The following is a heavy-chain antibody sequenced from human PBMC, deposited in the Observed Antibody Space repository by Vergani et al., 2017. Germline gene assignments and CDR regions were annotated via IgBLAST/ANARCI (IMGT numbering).Heavy chain of an antibody. CDR1: SFKLGDYG. CDR3: ARETRGTPSSLDY. V-gene: IGHV3-33*01. D-gene: IGHD1-1*01. CDR2: TWYEGNNN. Sequence: VQLVESGGGLVQPGGSLKLSCTPSSFKLGDYGMHWVRQAPGRGLEWVSMTWYEGNNNYYADSVKGRFTISKDISKNTLYLQMNSLRGDDTAVYYCARETRGTPSSLDYWGQGTLVTVSS. J-gene: IGHJ4*02.